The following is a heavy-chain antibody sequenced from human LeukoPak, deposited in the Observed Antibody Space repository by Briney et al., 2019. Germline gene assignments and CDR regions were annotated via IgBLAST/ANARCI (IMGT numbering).Heavy chain of an antibody. CDR3: ARLLWFGELFTEDNNWFDP. V-gene: IGHV3-21*01. CDR1: GFTFSSYS. D-gene: IGHD3-10*01. CDR2: ISSSSSYI. Sequence: PGGSLRLSCAASGFTFSSYSMNWVRQAPGKGLDWVSSISSSSSYIYYADSVKGRFTISRDNAKNSLYLQMNSLRAEDTAVYYCARLLWFGELFTEDNNWFDPWGQGTLVTVSS. J-gene: IGHJ5*02.